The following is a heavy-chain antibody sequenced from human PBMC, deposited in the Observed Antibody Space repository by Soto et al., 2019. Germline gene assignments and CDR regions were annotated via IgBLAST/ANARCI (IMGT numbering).Heavy chain of an antibody. CDR2: IKSKTDGGTT. CDR3: TTDSYITIAIIRFDY. V-gene: IGHV3-15*07. Sequence: RLPCAASGFSFSNAWRNWVLQVPGHGLEWVGRIKSKTDGGTTDFAAPVKGRFAISRDDSNNMVYLQMNSLKTEDTAVYYCTTDSYITIAIIRFDYRGHGTLVTVSS. D-gene: IGHD2-2*02. J-gene: IGHJ4*01. CDR1: GFSFSNAW.